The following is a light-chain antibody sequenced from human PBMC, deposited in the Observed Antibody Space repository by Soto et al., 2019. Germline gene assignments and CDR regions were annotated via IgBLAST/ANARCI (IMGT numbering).Light chain of an antibody. CDR2: EVT. Sequence: PVLTQPPSGYGSPRHSGSISCTETSSDVGGYNYVSWYQQYPGRAPKLMIYEVTKRPSGVPDRFSGSKSGNTASLTVSGLQAEDEADYSCSSYAASNNFYFVFGGGTKVTVL. CDR1: SSDVGGYNY. CDR3: SSYAASNNFYFV. V-gene: IGLV2-8*01. J-gene: IGLJ3*02.